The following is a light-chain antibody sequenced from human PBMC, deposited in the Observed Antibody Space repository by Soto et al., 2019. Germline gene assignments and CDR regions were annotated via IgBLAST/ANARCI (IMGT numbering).Light chain of an antibody. CDR2: EVS. V-gene: IGLV2-23*02. CDR1: SSDVGSYNL. J-gene: IGLJ3*02. Sequence: QSALTQPASVSGSPGQSITISCTGTSSDVGSYNLVSWYQQHPGKAPKLMIYEVSKRPSGVSNRFSGSKSGNTASLTISGLQAEYEADYYCCSYAGSSTFNWVFGGGTKLTVL. CDR3: CSYAGSSTFNWV.